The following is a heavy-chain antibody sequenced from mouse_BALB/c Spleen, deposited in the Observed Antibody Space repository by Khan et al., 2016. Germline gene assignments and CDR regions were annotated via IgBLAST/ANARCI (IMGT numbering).Heavy chain of an antibody. V-gene: IGHV3-2*02. J-gene: IGHJ1*01. CDR2: IRYSGST. CDR3: TTSPTATRYFDV. CDR1: GYSITSDYA. D-gene: IGHD1-2*01. Sequence: ESGPGLVKPSQSLSLTCTVTGYSITSDYAWNWIRQFPGNKLEWMGYIRYSGSTTYNPSLKSRISITRDTSKNQFFLQLYSVPTEDTATYYCTTSPTATRYFDVWGAGTTVTVSS.